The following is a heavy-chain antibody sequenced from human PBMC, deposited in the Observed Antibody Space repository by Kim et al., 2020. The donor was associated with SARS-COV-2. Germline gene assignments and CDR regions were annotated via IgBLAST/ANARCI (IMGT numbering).Heavy chain of an antibody. Sequence: GGSLRLSCAASGFTFSSYGMHWVRQAPGKGLEWVAVISYDGSNKYYADSVKGRFTISRDNSKNTLYLQMNSLRAEDTAVYYCAKAFGRLLLVDRLFHAFDIWGQGKMGTVSS. D-gene: IGHD3-22*01. CDR2: ISYDGSNK. CDR1: GFTFSSYG. CDR3: AKAFGRLLLVDRLFHAFDI. V-gene: IGHV3-30*18. J-gene: IGHJ3*02.